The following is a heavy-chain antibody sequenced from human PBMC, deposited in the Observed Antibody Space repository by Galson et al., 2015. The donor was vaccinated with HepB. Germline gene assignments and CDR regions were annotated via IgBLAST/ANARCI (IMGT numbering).Heavy chain of an antibody. CDR1: GFSLSTSVVG. V-gene: IGHV2-5*02. J-gene: IGHJ4*02. Sequence: PALVKPTQTLTLTCTFSGFSLSTSVVGVGWIRQPPGKALEWLALIYWDDDKRYSPSVKSRLTITKDTSKNQVVLTMTNMDPVDTATYYCAHRDEYSSSWYYWGQGTLVTVSS. CDR2: IYWDDDK. CDR3: AHRDEYSSSWYY. D-gene: IGHD6-13*01.